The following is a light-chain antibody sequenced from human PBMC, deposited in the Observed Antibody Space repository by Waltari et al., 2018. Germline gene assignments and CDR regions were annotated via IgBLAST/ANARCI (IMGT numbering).Light chain of an antibody. J-gene: IGKJ1*01. Sequence: DIVMTQSPDSLAVYLGERATINGKSSQSVLYSSNKKNYLAWYQQKPGQSPKLLIYWASTREAGVPDRFSGSGSETDFTLTISNLQAEDVAVYYCQQYYSTLSWTFGQGTKVEIK. CDR3: QQYYSTLSWT. V-gene: IGKV4-1*01. CDR2: WAS. CDR1: QSVLYSSNKKNY.